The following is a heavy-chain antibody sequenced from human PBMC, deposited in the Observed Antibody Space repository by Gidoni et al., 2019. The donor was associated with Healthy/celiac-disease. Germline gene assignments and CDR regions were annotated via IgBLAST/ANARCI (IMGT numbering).Heavy chain of an antibody. CDR3: ARDRSYGFDY. J-gene: IGHJ4*02. D-gene: IGHD5-18*01. Sequence: EVQLVESGGGLVQPGGSVRLSCAASGFTVRSNYMSWVRQAPGKGLEWVSVIYSGGSTYYADSVKGRFTISRDNSKNTLYLQMNSLRAEDTAVYYCARDRSYGFDYWGQGTLVTVSS. CDR1: GFTVRSNY. V-gene: IGHV3-66*01. CDR2: IYSGGST.